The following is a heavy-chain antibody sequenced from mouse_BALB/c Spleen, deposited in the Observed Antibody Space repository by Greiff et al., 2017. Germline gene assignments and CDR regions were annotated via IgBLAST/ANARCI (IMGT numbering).Heavy chain of an antibody. V-gene: IGHV7-3*02. CDR3: ARGVAY. J-gene: IGHJ3*01. CDR2: IRNKANGYTT. Sequence: EVQLVESGGGLVQPGGSLRLSCATSGFTFTDYYMSWVRQPPGKALEWLGFIRNKANGYTTEYSASVKGRFTISRDNSQSILYLQMNTLRAEDSATYYCARGVAYWGQGTLVTVSA. CDR1: GFTFTDYY.